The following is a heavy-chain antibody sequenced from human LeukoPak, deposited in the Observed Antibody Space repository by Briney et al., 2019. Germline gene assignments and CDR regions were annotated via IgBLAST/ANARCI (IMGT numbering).Heavy chain of an antibody. D-gene: IGHD4-23*01. CDR2: INPDSGGT. J-gene: IGHJ4*02. CDR1: GYTFTDYY. Sequence: ASVKVSCKASGYTFTDYYMHWVRQAPGQGLEWMGWINPDSGGTNYAQNFQGRVTMTRDTSISTAYMELSRLRSDDTAVYYCARPFIETPSLGALDYWGQGTLVTVSS. CDR3: ARPFIETPSLGALDY. V-gene: IGHV1-2*02.